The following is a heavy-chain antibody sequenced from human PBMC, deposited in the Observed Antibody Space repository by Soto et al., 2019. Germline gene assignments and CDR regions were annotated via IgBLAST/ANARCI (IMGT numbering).Heavy chain of an antibody. CDR2: IAYNGET. CDR3: GKVLVGATGHTDSDS. J-gene: IGHJ4*02. Sequence: QVQLQESGPGLVKPSETLSLTCTVSGGSIHRSGYYWGWIRQPPGRRLEWIGNIAYNGETYSNPSLKSRVTISRDTSKNQFSLKLTSVTAADTALYYCGKVLVGATGHTDSDSWGPGTLVAVSS. CDR1: GGSIHRSGYY. D-gene: IGHD2-15*01. V-gene: IGHV4-39*01.